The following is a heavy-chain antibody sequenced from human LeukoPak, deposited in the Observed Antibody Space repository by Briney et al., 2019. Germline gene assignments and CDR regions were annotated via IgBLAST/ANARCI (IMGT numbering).Heavy chain of an antibody. CDR2: ISSIGSTI. CDR1: GFTFSSYE. J-gene: IGHJ4*02. CDR3: ARGDDYGGKPFDY. Sequence: GGSLRLSCAASGFTFSSYEMNWVRQAPGKGLEWVSYISSIGSTIYYADSVKGRFTFSRDNAKNSLYLQMNSLRAEDTAVYYCARGDDYGGKPFDYWGQGTLVTVSS. D-gene: IGHD4-23*01. V-gene: IGHV3-48*03.